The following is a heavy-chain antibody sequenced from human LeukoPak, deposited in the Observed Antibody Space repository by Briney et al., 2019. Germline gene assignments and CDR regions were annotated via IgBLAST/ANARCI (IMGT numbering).Heavy chain of an antibody. D-gene: IGHD6-13*01. CDR1: GFTFSSYA. CDR3: ARGNLRRSSSWDSAFDI. Sequence: LPGGSLRLSCAASGFTFSSYAMSWVRQAPGKGLEWVSAISGSGGSTYYADSVKGRFTISRDNSKNTLYLQMNSLRAEGTAVYYCARGNLRRSSSWDSAFDIWGQGTMVTVSS. J-gene: IGHJ3*02. V-gene: IGHV3-23*01. CDR2: ISGSGGST.